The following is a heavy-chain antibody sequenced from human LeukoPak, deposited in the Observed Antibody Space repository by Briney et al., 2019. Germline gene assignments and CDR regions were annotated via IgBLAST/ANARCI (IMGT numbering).Heavy chain of an antibody. D-gene: IGHD2-2*01. CDR2: IYYSGST. J-gene: IGHJ4*02. CDR3: ARVVPAAMDASGWYDY. V-gene: IGHV4-59*01. Sequence: SETLSLTCTVSGGSISSYYWSWIRQPPGQGLEWIGYIYYSGSTNYNPSLKSRVTISVDTSKNQFSLKLSSVTAADTAVYYCARVVPAAMDASGWYDYWGQGTLVTVSS. CDR1: GGSISSYY.